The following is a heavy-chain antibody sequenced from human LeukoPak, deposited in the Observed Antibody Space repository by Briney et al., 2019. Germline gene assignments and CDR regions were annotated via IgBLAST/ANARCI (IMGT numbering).Heavy chain of an antibody. CDR1: GFSFITYW. J-gene: IGHJ4*02. CDR3: ARLSAMVRGPEDIFYFQY. D-gene: IGHD3-10*01. Sequence: PGGALRLSCETSGFSFITYWMSWVRPAPGKGREWVANIRQDGSEKHYVDSVKGRLTISREIAKQHVFLQMNSLRAEDTAVYYCARLSAMVRGPEDIFYFQYWGLGTLVTVSS. CDR2: IRQDGSEK. V-gene: IGHV3-7*01.